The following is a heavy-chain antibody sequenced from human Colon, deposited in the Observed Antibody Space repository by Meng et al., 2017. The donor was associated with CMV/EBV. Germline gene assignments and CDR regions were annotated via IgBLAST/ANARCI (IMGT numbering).Heavy chain of an antibody. V-gene: IGHV3-30*02. CDR2: IRDDGIIRNDESTK. J-gene: IGHJ4*02. Sequence: GGSLRLSCSASGFIFSTYAMHWVRQAPGKGLEWVALIRDDGIIRNDESTKYYADSVKGRFTISRDNSKDTLFLQMTSLRPEDTAIYYCMREPQNCLPSTCYGHWGQGTAVTVSS. CDR1: GFIFSTYA. D-gene: IGHD2-2*01. CDR3: MREPQNCLPSTCYGH.